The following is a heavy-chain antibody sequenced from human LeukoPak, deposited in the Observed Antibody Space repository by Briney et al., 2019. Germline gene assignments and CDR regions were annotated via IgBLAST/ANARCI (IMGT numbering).Heavy chain of an antibody. CDR1: GYTFTSYG. CDR3: ARDDCSSTSCPIDY. D-gene: IGHD2-2*01. Sequence: EASVKVSCKASGYTFTSYGISWVRQAPGQGLEWMGGIIPIFGTANYAQKFQGRVTITADESTSTAYMELSSLRSEDTAVYYCARDDCSSTSCPIDYWGQGTLVTVSS. CDR2: IIPIFGTA. V-gene: IGHV1-69*13. J-gene: IGHJ4*02.